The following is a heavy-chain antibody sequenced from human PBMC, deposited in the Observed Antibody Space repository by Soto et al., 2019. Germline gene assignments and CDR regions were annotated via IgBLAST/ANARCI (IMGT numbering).Heavy chain of an antibody. Sequence: SETLSLTCSVSGASISSYYWSWIRQPPGKGLEWLAYIYYRGSTSYNPSLKSRVSISLDTSMNQFSLKLSSVTAADTAVYYCASSLRYFDWLLSFYWFDPWGQGTLVTVSS. D-gene: IGHD3-9*01. CDR1: GASISSYY. J-gene: IGHJ5*02. CDR2: IYYRGST. CDR3: ASSLRYFDWLLSFYWFDP. V-gene: IGHV4-59*08.